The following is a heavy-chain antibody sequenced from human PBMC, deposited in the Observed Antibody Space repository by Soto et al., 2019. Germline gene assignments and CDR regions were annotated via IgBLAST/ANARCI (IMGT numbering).Heavy chain of an antibody. CDR3: ARWALSNYDFWSGLGFDP. Sequence: QVQLQESGPGLVKPSQTLSLTCTVSGGSISSGGYYWSWIRQHPGKGLEWIGYIYYSGSTYYNPSLKSRVNISVDTSKNQFSLKLSSVTAADTAVYYCARWALSNYDFWSGLGFDPWGQGTLVTVSS. CDR2: IYYSGST. CDR1: GGSISSGGYY. J-gene: IGHJ5*02. D-gene: IGHD3-3*01. V-gene: IGHV4-31*03.